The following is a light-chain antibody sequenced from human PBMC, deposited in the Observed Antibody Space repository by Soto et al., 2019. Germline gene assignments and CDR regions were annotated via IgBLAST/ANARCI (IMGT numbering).Light chain of an antibody. J-gene: IGLJ3*02. Sequence: QSALTQPASVSGSPGQSITISCTGTSSDVGGYNYVSWYQQHPGKAPKLMIYEGSKRPSGVSNRFSGSKSGKTASLTISGXXXXXXADYYCSSYTSSSTVFGGGTK. CDR2: EGS. CDR3: SSYTSSSTV. CDR1: SSDVGGYNY. V-gene: IGLV2-14*01.